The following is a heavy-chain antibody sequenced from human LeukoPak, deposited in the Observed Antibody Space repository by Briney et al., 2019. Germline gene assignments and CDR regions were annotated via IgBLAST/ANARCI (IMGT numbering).Heavy chain of an antibody. CDR2: ISAYNGNT. J-gene: IGHJ4*02. CDR3: ALVNYDYVWGSYSYYFDY. CDR1: GYTFTSYG. V-gene: IGHV1-18*01. Sequence: ASVKVSCKASGYTFTSYGISWVRQAPGQGLEWMGWISAYNGNTNYAQKLQGRVTMTTDTSTSTAYMGLRSLRSDDTAVYYCALVNYDYVWGSYSYYFDYWGQGTLVTVSS. D-gene: IGHD3-16*01.